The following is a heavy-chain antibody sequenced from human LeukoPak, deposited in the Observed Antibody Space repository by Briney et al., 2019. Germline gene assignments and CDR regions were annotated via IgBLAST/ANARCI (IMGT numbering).Heavy chain of an antibody. D-gene: IGHD3-3*01. V-gene: IGHV4-31*03. J-gene: IGHJ6*02. CDR2: AHNSGST. CDR1: GGSISSGAYY. CDR3: ARDRYDSYPMDV. Sequence: PQTLSLTCTVSGGSISSGAYYWSWIRQHPGKGLEWIGYAHNSGSTYYNPSLKSRISISVDTSKNQFSLKLSSVTAADTAVYYCARDRYDSYPMDVWGQGTTVTVSS.